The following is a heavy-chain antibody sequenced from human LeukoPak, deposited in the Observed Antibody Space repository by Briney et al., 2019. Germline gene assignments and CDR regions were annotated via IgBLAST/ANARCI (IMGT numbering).Heavy chain of an antibody. D-gene: IGHD6-13*01. V-gene: IGHV1-69*06. CDR1: GGTFSSYA. CDR2: IIPIFGTA. Sequence: GASVKVSCKASGGTFSSYAISWVRQAPGQGLERMGGIIPIFGTANYAQKFQGRVTITADKSTSTAYMELSSLRSEDTAVYYCASKPIAAADAEYFQHWGQGTLVTVSS. CDR3: ASKPIAAADAEYFQH. J-gene: IGHJ1*01.